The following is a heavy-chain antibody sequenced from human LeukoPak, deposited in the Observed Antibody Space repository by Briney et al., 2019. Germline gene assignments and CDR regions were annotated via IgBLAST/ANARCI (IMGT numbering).Heavy chain of an antibody. CDR3: ARGRVGEQLVNWFDP. J-gene: IGHJ5*02. V-gene: IGHV4-4*07. CDR1: GGSISSYY. Sequence: SETLSLTCTVSGGSISSYYWSWIRQPAGKGLEWIGRIYTSGSTNYNPSLKSRVTMSVDTSKNQFSLKLSSVTAADTAVYYCARGRVGEQLVNWFDPWGQGTLVTVSS. CDR2: IYTSGST. D-gene: IGHD6-6*01.